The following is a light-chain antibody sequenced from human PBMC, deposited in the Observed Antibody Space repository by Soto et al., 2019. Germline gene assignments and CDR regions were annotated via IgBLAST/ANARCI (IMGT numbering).Light chain of an antibody. CDR1: QSVSTS. Sequence: IVLTQSPVTLALSPGESAVLSCRASQSVSTSLAWYQHKPGQAPRLFIYDASKRAPGIPARFTGSGSGTDFPLTISSLEPEDIAVYYCQVRDVWPSVGQGTKVEIK. V-gene: IGKV3-11*01. J-gene: IGKJ1*01. CDR2: DAS. CDR3: QVRDVWPS.